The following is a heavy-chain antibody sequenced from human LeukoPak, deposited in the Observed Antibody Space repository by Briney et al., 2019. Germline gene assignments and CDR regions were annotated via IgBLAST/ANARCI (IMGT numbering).Heavy chain of an antibody. V-gene: IGHV5-51*01. CDR1: GYNFTTYW. J-gene: IGHJ4*02. Sequence: PGESLKISCQASGYNFTTYWIGWVRQMPGKGLEWMGIIYPGDSDTRYSPSFQGQVTISADKSIHTAYLQWNTLQASDTAIYSCARHSGSLSWGQGTLVTVSS. CDR2: IYPGDSDT. CDR3: ARHSGSLS. D-gene: IGHD3-10*01.